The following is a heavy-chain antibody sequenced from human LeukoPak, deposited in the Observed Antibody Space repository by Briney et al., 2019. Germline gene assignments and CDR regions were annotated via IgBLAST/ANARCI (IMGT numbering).Heavy chain of an antibody. CDR3: TKGGENGDYNYFDYYYGLDV. Sequence: GGALRLSFSTSGFTLSSYAMHWGRPAPGQGLGWVAVISYDGSNKYYADSVKGRFTISRDNSKNTLYLQMNSLRAEDTALYYCTKGGENGDYNYFDYYYGLDVWGQGTTVIVSS. CDR1: GFTLSSYA. CDR2: ISYDGSNK. J-gene: IGHJ6*02. V-gene: IGHV3-30-3*01. D-gene: IGHD4-17*01.